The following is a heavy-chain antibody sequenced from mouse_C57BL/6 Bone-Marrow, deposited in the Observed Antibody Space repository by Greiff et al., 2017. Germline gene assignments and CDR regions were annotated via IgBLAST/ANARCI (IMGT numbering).Heavy chain of an antibody. CDR3: ARGYYAMDY. Sequence: EVKLVESVAELVRPGASVKLSCTASGFTIKNTYMHWVKQRPEQGLEWIGRIDPANGNTKYAPKFQGKATITADTSSNTAYRQLSSLTSEDTAIYYCARGYYAMDYWGQGTSVTVSS. CDR1: GFTIKNTY. V-gene: IGHV14-3*01. J-gene: IGHJ4*01. CDR2: IDPANGNT.